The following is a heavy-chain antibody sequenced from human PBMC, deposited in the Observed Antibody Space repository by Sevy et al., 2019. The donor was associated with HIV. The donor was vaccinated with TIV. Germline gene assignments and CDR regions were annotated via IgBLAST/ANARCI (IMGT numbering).Heavy chain of an antibody. CDR2: ISGNAGTT. D-gene: IGHD1-26*01. CDR3: ARVEGASFYHVSDF. Sequence: GGSLRLSCAASGFTFSTYAMNWVRQAPGKGLEWVSGISGNAGTTYYADSVKGRFTITRVNSKNTLFLQMNSLSAEDTAVYYCARVEGASFYHVSDFWGQGTLVTVSS. V-gene: IGHV3-23*01. CDR1: GFTFSTYA. J-gene: IGHJ4*02.